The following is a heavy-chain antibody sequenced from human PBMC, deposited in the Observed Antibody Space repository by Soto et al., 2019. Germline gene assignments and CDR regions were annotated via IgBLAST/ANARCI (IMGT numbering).Heavy chain of an antibody. J-gene: IGHJ3*02. CDR1: GGSISSYY. Sequence: SETLSLTCTVSGGSISSYYRSWIRQPPGKGLEWTGYIYYSGSTNYNPSLKSRVTISVDTSKNQFSLKLSSVTAADTAVYYCARHRRAARPRAFDIWGQGTMVTVSS. D-gene: IGHD6-6*01. CDR2: IYYSGST. V-gene: IGHV4-59*08. CDR3: ARHRRAARPRAFDI.